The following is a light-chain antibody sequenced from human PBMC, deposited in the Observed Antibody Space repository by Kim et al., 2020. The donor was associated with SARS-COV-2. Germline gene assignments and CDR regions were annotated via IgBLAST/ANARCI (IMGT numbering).Light chain of an antibody. CDR2: AAS. V-gene: IGKV1-39*01. Sequence: SVGDRVTITCRASQSISSYLNWYQQKPGKAPKLLIYAASSLQSGVPSRFSGSGSGTDFTLTISSLQPEDFATYYCQQSYSTHTWTFGQGTKVDI. CDR1: QSISSY. CDR3: QQSYSTHTWT. J-gene: IGKJ1*01.